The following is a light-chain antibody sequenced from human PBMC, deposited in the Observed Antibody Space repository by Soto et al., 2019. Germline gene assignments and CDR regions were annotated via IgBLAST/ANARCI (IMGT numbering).Light chain of an antibody. J-gene: IGLJ1*01. CDR2: DVS. Sequence: QSALTQPASVSGSPGQSITISCTGTSSDIGAYKYVSWYQQHPGKAPKLMIYDVSNRPSGISDRFSGSKSGNTASLTISGLQAEDEADYYCSSFTSSTSYVFGNGTKVTVL. CDR1: SSDIGAYKY. CDR3: SSFTSSTSYV. V-gene: IGLV2-14*01.